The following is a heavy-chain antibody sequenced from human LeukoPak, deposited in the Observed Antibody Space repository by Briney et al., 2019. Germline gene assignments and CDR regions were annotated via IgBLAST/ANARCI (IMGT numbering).Heavy chain of an antibody. CDR1: GFALSTSGVG. V-gene: IGHV2-5*01. Sequence: SGPTLVNPTQTLTLTCTFSGFALSTSGVGVGWIRQPPGKALEWLALIYWNDDKRYSPSLKSRLTITKDTSKNQVVLTMTHMDPVDTATYYCALHRINTAMVTAFDYWGQGTLVTVSS. CDR2: IYWNDDK. D-gene: IGHD5-18*01. J-gene: IGHJ4*02. CDR3: ALHRINTAMVTAFDY.